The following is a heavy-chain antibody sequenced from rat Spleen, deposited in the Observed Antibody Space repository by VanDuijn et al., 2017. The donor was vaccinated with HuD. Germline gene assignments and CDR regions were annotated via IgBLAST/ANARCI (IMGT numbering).Heavy chain of an antibody. Sequence: EVQLVESDGGLVQPGRSLKLSCAASGFTFSDYNMAWVRQAPKKGLEWVATIIYDGSRTYYRDSVKGRFTISRDNAKSTLYLQMESLRSEDTATYYCATQKYRYNPYVMDAWGQGASVTVSS. J-gene: IGHJ4*01. CDR2: IIYDGSRT. V-gene: IGHV5S10*01. D-gene: IGHD1-5*01. CDR3: ATQKYRYNPYVMDA. CDR1: GFTFSDYN.